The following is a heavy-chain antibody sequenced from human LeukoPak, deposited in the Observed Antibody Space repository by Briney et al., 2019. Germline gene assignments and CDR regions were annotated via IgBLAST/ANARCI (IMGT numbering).Heavy chain of an antibody. CDR3: ARGPNVQYYYDSSGKQGAEYFQH. CDR1: GGSISSGSYY. D-gene: IGHD3-22*01. CDR2: IYTSGST. Sequence: PSETLSLTCTVSGGSISSGSYYWSWIRQPAGKGLEWIGRIYTSGSTNYNPSLKSRVTISVDTSKNQFSLKLSSVTAADTATYYCARGPNVQYYYDSSGKQGAEYFQHWGQGTLVTVSS. J-gene: IGHJ1*01. V-gene: IGHV4-61*02.